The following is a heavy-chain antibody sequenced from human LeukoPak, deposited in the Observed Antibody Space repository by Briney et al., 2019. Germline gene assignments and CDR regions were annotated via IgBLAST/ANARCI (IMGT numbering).Heavy chain of an antibody. Sequence: GGSLRLSCAASGFTFSSYAMHWVRQAPGKGLEWVAVISYDGSNKYYADSVKGRFTISRDNSKNTLYLQMNSLRAEDTAVYYCAKDGMIGSSWYYYYYMDVWGKGTTVTVSS. J-gene: IGHJ6*03. V-gene: IGHV3-30-3*01. D-gene: IGHD6-13*01. CDR3: AKDGMIGSSWYYYYYMDV. CDR2: ISYDGSNK. CDR1: GFTFSSYA.